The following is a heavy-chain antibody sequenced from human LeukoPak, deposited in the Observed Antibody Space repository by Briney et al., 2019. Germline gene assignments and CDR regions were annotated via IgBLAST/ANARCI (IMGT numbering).Heavy chain of an antibody. CDR2: VSGSGGST. J-gene: IGHJ6*02. CDR3: AKASGYSYGYWYYGMDV. Sequence: PGGSLRLSCAASGSTFSFYAMIWVRQAPGKGLEWVSGVSGSGGSTYYADSVKGRSTISRDISKNTLYLQMNSLRAEDTAVYYCAKASGYSYGYWYYGMDVWGQGTTVTVSS. CDR1: GSTFSFYA. D-gene: IGHD5-18*01. V-gene: IGHV3-23*01.